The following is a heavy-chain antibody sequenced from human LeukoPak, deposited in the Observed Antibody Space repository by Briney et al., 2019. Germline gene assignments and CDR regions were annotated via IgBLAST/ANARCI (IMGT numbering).Heavy chain of an antibody. CDR3: IRDGGKTRFSWLDP. V-gene: IGHV3-21*01. Sequence: KPGGSLRLSCAASGFTFSSYSMHWVRQAPGKGLEWVSCISGSSRHIYFADSVEGRFTISRDSATNSLYLQMNSLRDEDTAVYYCIRDGGKTRFSWLDPWGQGTLVTVSS. CDR1: GFTFSSYS. CDR2: ISGSSRHI. J-gene: IGHJ5*02. D-gene: IGHD4-23*01.